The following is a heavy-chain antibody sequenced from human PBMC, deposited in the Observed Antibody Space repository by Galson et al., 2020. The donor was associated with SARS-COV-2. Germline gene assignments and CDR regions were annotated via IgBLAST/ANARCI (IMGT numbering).Heavy chain of an antibody. D-gene: IGHD3-10*01. CDR1: GFTFSTYA. V-gene: IGHV3-23*01. J-gene: IGHJ6*03. Sequence: GESLKLSCAATGFTFSTYAMTWVRQAPGKGLEWVSLLNSVGTSFYADSLEGRFTISRDNSKNTLFLQMNSLRAEDSARYYCAKTGDYYGAGTYYSYFYYMDVWGKGTTVTVSS. CDR3: AKTGDYYGAGTYYSYFYYMDV. CDR2: LNSVGTS.